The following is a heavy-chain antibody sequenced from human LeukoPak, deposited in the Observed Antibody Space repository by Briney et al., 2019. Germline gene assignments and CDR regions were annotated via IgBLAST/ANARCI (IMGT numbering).Heavy chain of an antibody. CDR1: GGSINDFY. Sequence: SETLSLTCTVSGGSINDFYWNWIRQPADKRLEWIGRIYSSGATHYNPSLKSRVTMSVGTSKTQFSLKLTSVTAADTAVYYCARDPFKSSFDSWGQGILVTVSS. CDR3: ARDPFKSSFDS. V-gene: IGHV4-4*07. D-gene: IGHD6-6*01. J-gene: IGHJ4*02. CDR2: IYSSGAT.